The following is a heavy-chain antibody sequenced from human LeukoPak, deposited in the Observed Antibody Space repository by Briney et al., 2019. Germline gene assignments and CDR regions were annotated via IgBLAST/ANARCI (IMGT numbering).Heavy chain of an antibody. CDR3: ARDIFPPNYYGSGSYSGLVHFDY. CDR1: GYTFTSYG. J-gene: IGHJ4*02. Sequence: ASVKVSCKASGYTFTSYGISWVRRAPGQGLEWMGWISAYNGNTNYAQKLQGGVTMTTDTSTSTAYMELRSLRSDDTAVYYCARDIFPPNYYGSGSYSGLVHFDYWGQGTLVTVSS. D-gene: IGHD3-10*01. V-gene: IGHV1-18*01. CDR2: ISAYNGNT.